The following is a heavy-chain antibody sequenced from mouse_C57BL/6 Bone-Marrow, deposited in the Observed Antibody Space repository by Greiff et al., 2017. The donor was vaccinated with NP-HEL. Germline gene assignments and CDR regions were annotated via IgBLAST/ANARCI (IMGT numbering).Heavy chain of an antibody. Sequence: VQLQQPGAELVKPGASVKLSCKASGYTFTSYWMHWVKQRPGRGLEWIGRIDPNSGVTKYNEKFKSKATLTVDKPSSTAYMQLSSLTSEDSAVYYCARWGITTVVEGYFDYWGQGTTLTVSS. V-gene: IGHV1-72*01. CDR2: IDPNSGVT. J-gene: IGHJ2*01. CDR1: GYTFTSYW. CDR3: ARWGITTVVEGYFDY. D-gene: IGHD1-1*01.